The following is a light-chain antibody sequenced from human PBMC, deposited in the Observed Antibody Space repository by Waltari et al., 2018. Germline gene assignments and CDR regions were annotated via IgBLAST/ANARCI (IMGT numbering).Light chain of an antibody. V-gene: IGKV2-28*01. CDR3: MQPLETPWT. CDR2: MGS. J-gene: IGKJ1*01. CDR1: QSLLHVDGYNY. Sequence: DIVMTQSPLSLPVTPGEPASISCRSSQSLLHVDGYNYLAWYLQKPGQSPQVLIYMGSNRAAGVPDRFSGSGSGTDCTLKISRVEAEDVGVYYCMQPLETPWTFGQGTKVEIK.